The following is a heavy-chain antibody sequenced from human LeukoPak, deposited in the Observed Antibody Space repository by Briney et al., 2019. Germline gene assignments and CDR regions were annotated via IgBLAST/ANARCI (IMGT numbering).Heavy chain of an antibody. V-gene: IGHV3-21*01. Sequence: GGSLRLSCAVSGFTFSSYTINWVRQAPGKGLEWISSITSGDTYIYYADSVKGRFTISRDNAKNSVYLQMNSLRAEDTAVYYCARDRGAAYSYMDVWGKGTTVTVSS. CDR2: ITSGDTYI. D-gene: IGHD3-10*01. CDR3: ARDRGAAYSYMDV. J-gene: IGHJ6*03. CDR1: GFTFSSYT.